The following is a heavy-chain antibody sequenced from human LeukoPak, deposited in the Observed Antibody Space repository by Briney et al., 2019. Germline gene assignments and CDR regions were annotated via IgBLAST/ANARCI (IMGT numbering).Heavy chain of an antibody. CDR2: IDPSDSYI. CDR1: GYSFTSYW. Sequence: RGESLKISCKGSGYSFTSYWISWVRQMPGKGLEWMGRIDPSDSYINYSPSFQGHVTISADKSISTAYLQWSSLKASDTAMYYCARTPSVLGGYCSGGSCYSGWFDPWGQGTLVTVSS. V-gene: IGHV5-10-1*01. CDR3: ARTPSVLGGYCSGGSCYSGWFDP. D-gene: IGHD2-15*01. J-gene: IGHJ5*02.